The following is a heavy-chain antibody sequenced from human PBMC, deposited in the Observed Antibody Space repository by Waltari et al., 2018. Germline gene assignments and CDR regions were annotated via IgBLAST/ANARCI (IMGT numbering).Heavy chain of an antibody. Sequence: EVQLLESGGGLVQPGGSLRLSCAASGFTFSSYAMSWVRQAPGEGLEWVSAISGSGGSTYYADSVKGRFTISRDNSKNTLYLQMNSLRAEDTAVYYCAKDSITIFGVVIGVGWFDPWGQGTLVTVSS. D-gene: IGHD3-3*01. V-gene: IGHV3-23*01. CDR3: AKDSITIFGVVIGVGWFDP. CDR2: ISGSGGST. CDR1: GFTFSSYA. J-gene: IGHJ5*02.